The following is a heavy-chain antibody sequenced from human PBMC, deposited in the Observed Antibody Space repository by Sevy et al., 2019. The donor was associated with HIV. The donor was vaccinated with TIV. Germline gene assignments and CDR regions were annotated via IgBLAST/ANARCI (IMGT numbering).Heavy chain of an antibody. Sequence: ASVKVSCKASGYTFMNYGISWVRQAPGQGLEWMGWISASNGNTNYAQKFQGRFTMTTDTSTTIAYMELRSLRSDDTAVYYCALYCSTTNCIFDYWGQGTLVTVSS. CDR3: ALYCSTTNCIFDY. CDR2: ISASNGNT. CDR1: GYTFMNYG. J-gene: IGHJ4*02. D-gene: IGHD2-2*01. V-gene: IGHV1-18*01.